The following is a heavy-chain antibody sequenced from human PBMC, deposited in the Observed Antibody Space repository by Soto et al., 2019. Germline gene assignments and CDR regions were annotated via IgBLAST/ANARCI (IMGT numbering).Heavy chain of an antibody. CDR1: GYPVTAYY. V-gene: IGHV1-2*02. D-gene: IGHD3-3*01. Sequence: QLHLVQSGAVVKKPGASVTVSCSASGYPVTAYYMHWVRQAPGRGLEWMGGINPATGAAKYTQTSRGRVPRTGATSTSTVFLEPSGLTSEDTAVFYGARGGGVGVAGSAAFDMWGQGTLVTVSS. CDR3: ARGGGVGVAGSAAFDM. CDR2: INPATGAA. J-gene: IGHJ3*02.